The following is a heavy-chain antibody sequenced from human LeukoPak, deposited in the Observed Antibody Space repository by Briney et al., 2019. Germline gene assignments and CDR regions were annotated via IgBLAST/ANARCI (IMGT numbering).Heavy chain of an antibody. J-gene: IGHJ4*02. CDR2: ISSSASYI. CDR1: GFTFSTYS. D-gene: IGHD3-22*01. CDR3: ATAGYYLPDY. V-gene: IGHV3-21*01. Sequence: PGGSLRLSCAASGFTFSTYSMNRVRQAPGKGLGWVSSISSSASYIYYADSVKGRFTISRDNAKNSLYLQMNSLRAEDTAVYYCATAGYYLPDYWGQGTLVTVSS.